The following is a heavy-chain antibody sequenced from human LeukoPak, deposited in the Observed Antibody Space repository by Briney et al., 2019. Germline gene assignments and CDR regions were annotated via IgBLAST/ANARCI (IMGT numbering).Heavy chain of an antibody. J-gene: IGHJ1*01. D-gene: IGHD6-19*01. V-gene: IGHV4-30-2*01. CDR1: GGSISSGGYS. CDR3: ATQIAVAGPEGYFQH. CDR2: IYHSGST. Sequence: SQTLSLTCAVSGGSISSGGYSWSWIRQPPGKGLEWIGYIYHSGSTYYNPSLKSRVTISVDRSKNQFSLKLSSVTAADTAVYYCATQIAVAGPEGYFQHWGQGTPVTVSS.